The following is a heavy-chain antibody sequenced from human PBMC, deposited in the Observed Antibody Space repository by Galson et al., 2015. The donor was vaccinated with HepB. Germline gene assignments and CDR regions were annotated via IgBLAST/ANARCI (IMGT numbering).Heavy chain of an antibody. J-gene: IGHJ6*02. CDR2: INHSGST. D-gene: IGHD1-26*01. V-gene: IGHV4-34*01. Sequence: SEPLSLTCAVYGGSFSGYYWSWIRQPPGKGLEWIGEINHSGSTNYNPSLKSRVTISVDTSKKQFSLKLSSVTAADTAVYYCATGPIGSPGMDVWGQGTTVTVSS. CDR1: GGSFSGYY. CDR3: ATGPIGSPGMDV.